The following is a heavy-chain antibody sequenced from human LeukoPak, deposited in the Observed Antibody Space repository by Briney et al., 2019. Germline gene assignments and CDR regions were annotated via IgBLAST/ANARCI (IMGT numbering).Heavy chain of an antibody. CDR3: ATNDRNSWYSDS. CDR1: GGTFSDFA. J-gene: IGHJ4*02. Sequence: PSVKVSCTASGGTFSDFAISWLRQAPGQGLEWMGGIILIIGSPNYAQKFQGRVTITADESTYTSYMELSSLRSQDTAVYYCATNDRNSWYSDSWGQGTLVTVSS. CDR2: IILIIGSP. V-gene: IGHV1-69*13. D-gene: IGHD6-13*01.